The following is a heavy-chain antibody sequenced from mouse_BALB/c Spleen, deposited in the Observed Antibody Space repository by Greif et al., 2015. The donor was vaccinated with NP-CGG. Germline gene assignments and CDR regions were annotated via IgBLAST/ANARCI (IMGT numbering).Heavy chain of an antibody. D-gene: IGHD2-4*01. CDR1: GFSLTSYG. J-gene: IGHJ4*01. V-gene: IGHV2-9*02. Sequence: VMLVESGPGLVAPSQSLSITCTVSGFSLTSYGVHWVRQPPGKGLEWLGVIWAGGSTNYNSALMSRLSISKDNSKSXVFLKMNSLQTDDTAMYYCARAYYDYTGYAMDYWGQGTSVTVSS. CDR3: ARAYYDYTGYAMDY. CDR2: IWAGGST.